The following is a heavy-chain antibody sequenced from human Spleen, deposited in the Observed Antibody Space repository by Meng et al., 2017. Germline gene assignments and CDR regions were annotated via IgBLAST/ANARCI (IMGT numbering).Heavy chain of an antibody. CDR2: MKSNVDGGTV. Sequence: VHLVGSGGDLVKPGGSLRLSCAASGFYFNNAWMTWVRQAPGKGLEWIGRMKSNVDGGTVDYAAAVKGRFFISRDDSENTFYLQMNSLKTEDTAVYYCSGHVDYWGHGTLVTVSS. CDR3: SGHVDY. J-gene: IGHJ4*01. V-gene: IGHV3-15*01. CDR1: GFYFNNAW.